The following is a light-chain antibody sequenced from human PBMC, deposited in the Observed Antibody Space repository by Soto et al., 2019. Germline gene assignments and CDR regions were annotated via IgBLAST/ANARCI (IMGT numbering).Light chain of an antibody. J-gene: IGLJ2*01. V-gene: IGLV1-44*01. CDR2: SNN. CDR3: AAWDDSLNGPV. CDR1: SSNNGSNT. Sequence: QSVLTQPPSASGPPGQRVTISCSGSSSNNGSNTVNWYQQLPGTAPKLLIYSNNQRPSGVPDRFSGSKSGTSASLAISGLQSEDEADYYCAAWDDSLNGPVFGGGTKLTVL.